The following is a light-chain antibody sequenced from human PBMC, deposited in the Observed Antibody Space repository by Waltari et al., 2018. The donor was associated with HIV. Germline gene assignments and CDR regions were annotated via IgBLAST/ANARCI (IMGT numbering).Light chain of an antibody. CDR3: AAWDDSLNGPV. CDR2: SNK. Sequence: QSVLTQPPSASGTPGQRVTISCSGSTSNIGSHTINWYQQLPGTAPKLLIYSNKQRPSGVPDRFSGSKSGTSASLAISGLQSEDEADYSCAAWDDSLNGPVFGGGTKLTVL. V-gene: IGLV1-44*01. J-gene: IGLJ3*02. CDR1: TSNIGSHT.